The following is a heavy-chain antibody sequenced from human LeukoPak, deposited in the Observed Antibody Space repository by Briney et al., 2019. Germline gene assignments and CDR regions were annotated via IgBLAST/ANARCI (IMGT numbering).Heavy chain of an antibody. D-gene: IGHD3-3*01. CDR2: IYSGGST. CDR1: GFTVSSNY. CDR3: ARALDFWSGYYRGVSGY. J-gene: IGHJ4*02. Sequence: GGSLRLSCAASGFTVSSNYMSWVRQAPGKGLEWVSVIYSGGSTYYADSVKGRFTISRDNSKNTLYLQMNSLRAEDTAVYYCARALDFWSGYYRGVSGYWGQGTLVTVSS. V-gene: IGHV3-66*01.